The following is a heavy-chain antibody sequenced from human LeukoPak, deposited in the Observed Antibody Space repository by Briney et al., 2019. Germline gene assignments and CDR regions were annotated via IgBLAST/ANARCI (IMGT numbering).Heavy chain of an antibody. J-gene: IGHJ4*02. CDR3: ARENVGAIPFDY. Sequence: TGGSLRLSCAASGFTFSDYYMSWIRQAPGKGLEWVSSISSSSSYIYYADSVKGRFTISRDNAKNSLYLQMNSLRAEDTAVYYCARENVGAIPFDYWGQGTLVTVSS. CDR2: ISSSSSYI. V-gene: IGHV3-11*06. CDR1: GFTFSDYY. D-gene: IGHD1-26*01.